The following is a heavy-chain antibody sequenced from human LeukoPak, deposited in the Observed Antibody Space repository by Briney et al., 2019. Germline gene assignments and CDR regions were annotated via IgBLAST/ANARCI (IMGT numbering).Heavy chain of an antibody. Sequence: ASVKVSCKASGYTFTSYYMHWVRQAPGQGLEWMGIINPSGGSTSYAQKFQGRVTMTRDMSTSTGYMELSSLRSEDTAVYYCARDNAAVRGVMGPDGYWGQGTLVTVSS. CDR3: ARDNAAVRGVMGPDGY. CDR1: GYTFTSYY. J-gene: IGHJ4*02. CDR2: INPSGGST. V-gene: IGHV1-46*01. D-gene: IGHD3-10*01.